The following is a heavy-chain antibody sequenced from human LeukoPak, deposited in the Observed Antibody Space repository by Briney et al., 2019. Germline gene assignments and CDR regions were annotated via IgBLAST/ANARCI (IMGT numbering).Heavy chain of an antibody. CDR3: AKDIVVVPAAMGNYGMDV. Sequence: GGSLELSCSASGFPFNSYALGWVRPAPGEGLEGVPAINGSGGSTYYADSVKGRFTISRDNSKNTLYLQMNSLRAEDTAVYYCAKDIVVVPAAMGNYGMDVWGQGTTVTVSS. V-gene: IGHV3-23*01. J-gene: IGHJ6*02. CDR1: GFPFNSYA. D-gene: IGHD2-2*01. CDR2: INGSGGST.